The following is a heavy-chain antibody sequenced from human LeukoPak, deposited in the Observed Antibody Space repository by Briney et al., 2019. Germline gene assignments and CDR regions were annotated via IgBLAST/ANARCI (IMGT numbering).Heavy chain of an antibody. V-gene: IGHV1-46*01. Sequence: VSSVKLSCKTSGYTFTRYYMQWVRQAPGHGLEWMGIINPISGATDYAEKFQGRVTMTRDTCTSTVYMELSSLRSEDTAMYYCARLPYRDGVAQDYWGQGTLVTVSP. CDR3: ARLPYRDGVAQDY. CDR1: GYTFTRYY. J-gene: IGHJ4*02. CDR2: INPISGAT. D-gene: IGHD3-16*02.